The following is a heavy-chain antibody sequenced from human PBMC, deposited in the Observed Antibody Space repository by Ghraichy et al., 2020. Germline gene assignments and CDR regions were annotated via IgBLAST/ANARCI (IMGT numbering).Heavy chain of an antibody. Sequence: SETLSLTCSVYGGSFSHYYWHWIRQRPGKGLGWIGEINYSGSSNYNPTLKSRVTMSVDTSKNQFSLKLSSVTAADTAVYYCTRTDCSGNTCYSYWGQGTLVTVSS. V-gene: IGHV4-34*01. CDR3: TRTDCSGNTCYSY. J-gene: IGHJ4*02. CDR1: GGSFSHYY. CDR2: INYSGSS. D-gene: IGHD2-8*02.